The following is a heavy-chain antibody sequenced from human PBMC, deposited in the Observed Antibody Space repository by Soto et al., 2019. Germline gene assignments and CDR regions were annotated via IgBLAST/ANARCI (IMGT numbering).Heavy chain of an antibody. D-gene: IGHD3-22*01. CDR1: GYTFTTYW. Sequence: GDSLKISCKGSGYTFTTYWIGWVRQMPGKGLEWMAIINPTDSDTRYSPSFQGQVTISADKSTSTAYLQWSSLKASDTAMYYCVRPDSSGYYVYWGQGTLVTVSS. CDR2: INPTDSDT. V-gene: IGHV5-51*01. J-gene: IGHJ4*02. CDR3: VRPDSSGYYVY.